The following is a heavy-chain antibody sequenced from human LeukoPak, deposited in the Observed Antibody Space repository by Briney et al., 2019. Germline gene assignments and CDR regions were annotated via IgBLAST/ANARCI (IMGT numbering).Heavy chain of an antibody. CDR1: EFTFYKHG. J-gene: IGHJ4*02. D-gene: IGHD1-26*01. CDR2: ISSDGNRK. Sequence: GGSLRLSCTPFEFTFYKHGMHWVRQAPGKGPEWVAIISSDGNRKYYAHSVEGRFTISRDNSKNTLYLQMNNLRAEDTAVYYCARGGGYYAIDYWGQGTLVTVSS. CDR3: ARGGGYYAIDY. V-gene: IGHV3-30*03.